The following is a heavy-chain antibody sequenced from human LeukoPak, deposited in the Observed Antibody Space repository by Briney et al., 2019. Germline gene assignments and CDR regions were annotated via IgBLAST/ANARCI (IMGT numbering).Heavy chain of an antibody. CDR2: ISGSGGST. V-gene: IGHV3-23*01. J-gene: IGHJ4*02. D-gene: IGHD3-9*01. CDR3: AKDDLLYYDILTGYYPTYFDY. CDR1: GFTFSSYA. Sequence: GGSLRLSCAASGFTFSSYAMSWVRQAPGKGLEWVSAISGSGGSTYYADSVKGRFTTSRDNSKNTLYLQMNNLRAEDTAVYYCAKDDLLYYDILTGYYPTYFDYWGQGTLVTVSS.